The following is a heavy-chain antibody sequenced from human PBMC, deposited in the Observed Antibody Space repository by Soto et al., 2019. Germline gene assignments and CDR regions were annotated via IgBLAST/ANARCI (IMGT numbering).Heavy chain of an antibody. V-gene: IGHV1-69*13. CDR3: ALAPNSNHQLTRY. CDR2: ITPISDSA. D-gene: IGHD2-2*01. Sequence: SVKVSCKVSGGSFHSSAINWLRQAPGQGLEWMGGITPISDSANYAQNFQGRVTITADVYTTTAYMEVNSLTSEGTAVVYCALAPNSNHQLTRYWGQGTLVTVSS. J-gene: IGHJ4*02. CDR1: GGSFHSSA.